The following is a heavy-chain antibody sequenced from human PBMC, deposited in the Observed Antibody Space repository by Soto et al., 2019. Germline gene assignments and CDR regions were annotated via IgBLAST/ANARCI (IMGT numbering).Heavy chain of an antibody. V-gene: IGHV1-69*01. CDR2: ISPMFHKA. J-gene: IGHJ5*02. CDR1: GGTFGNYA. D-gene: IGHD2-2*01. Sequence: QLQLVQSGTEVKKPGSSVTVSCKASGGTFGNYAINWLRQAPGQGLQWMGDISPMFHKANYEQTFQGRVSITADESTNTVYMELSSLRSEDTALYYCAREFEVHTPVFGAWCQGTLVTVSS. CDR3: AREFEVHTPVFGA.